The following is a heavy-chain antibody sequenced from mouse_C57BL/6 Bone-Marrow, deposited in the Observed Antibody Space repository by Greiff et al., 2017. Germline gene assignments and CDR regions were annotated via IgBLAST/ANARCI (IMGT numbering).Heavy chain of an antibody. CDR2: IDPSASYT. V-gene: IGHV1-69*01. CDR3: ARHYFDY. CDR1: GYTFTSYW. Sequence: QVQLQQPGAELVMPGASVKLSCKASGYTFTSYWMHWVKQRPGQGLEWIGEIDPSASYTNYNQKFKGKSTLTVDKASSTAYMQLSSLTSEDSAVYYCARHYFDYWGQGTTLTVSS. J-gene: IGHJ2*01.